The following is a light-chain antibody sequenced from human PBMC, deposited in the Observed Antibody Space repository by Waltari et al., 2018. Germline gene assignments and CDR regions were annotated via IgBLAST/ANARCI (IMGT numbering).Light chain of an antibody. V-gene: IGKV1-39*01. J-gene: IGKJ3*01. CDR3: QQSFRFPFT. Sequence: LQTTQSPLSLSSSVAYTLIMTCRASQSITPYLTCYQQNPGKAPTLLIFTASTLQGGVPSSFSGSGSGTDFTLTISGLQPEDFATYYCQQSFRFPFTFGPGTKVDMK. CDR2: TAS. CDR1: QSITPY.